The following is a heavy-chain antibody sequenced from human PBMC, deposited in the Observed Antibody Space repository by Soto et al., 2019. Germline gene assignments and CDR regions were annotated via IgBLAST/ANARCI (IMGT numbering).Heavy chain of an antibody. CDR3: LAFLSGRPY. CDR1: GFTLSDHD. D-gene: IGHD1-1*01. CDR2: IKHKVESYAK. Sequence: VQLVESGGGLVQPGGSLRLSCAVSGFTLSDHDMDWVRQAPGKGLEWVGRIKHKVESYAKEYAASVKGRFTISRHDSENSLSLQMDSLKTEDTAVYYCLAFLSGRPYWGQGTLVTVSS. J-gene: IGHJ4*02. V-gene: IGHV3-72*01.